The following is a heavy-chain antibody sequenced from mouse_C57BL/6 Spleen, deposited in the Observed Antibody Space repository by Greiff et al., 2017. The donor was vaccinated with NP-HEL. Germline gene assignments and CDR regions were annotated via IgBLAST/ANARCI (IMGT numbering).Heavy chain of an antibody. Sequence: EVMLVESGGGLVKPGGSLKLSCAASGFTFSSYAMSWVRQTPEKRLEWVATISDGGSYTYYPDNVKGRFTISRDNAKNNLYLQMSHLKSEDTAMYYCARDAAYWGQGTLVTVSA. V-gene: IGHV5-4*01. CDR1: GFTFSSYA. CDR3: ARDAAY. J-gene: IGHJ3*01. CDR2: ISDGGSYT.